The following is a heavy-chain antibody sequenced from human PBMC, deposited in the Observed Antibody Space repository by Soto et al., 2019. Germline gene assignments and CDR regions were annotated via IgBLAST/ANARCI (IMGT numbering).Heavy chain of an antibody. V-gene: IGHV4-59*01. D-gene: IGHD3-22*01. J-gene: IGHJ4*02. CDR2: ISSSGNT. CDR3: ARAPMVLTRSYFDS. CDR1: DGSISNFY. Sequence: SETLSLTCTVSDGSISNFYWSWIRQPPGKGLEWIGYISSSGNTNYNPSLKSRVSISVDTSKNQFSLNLTSVTAADTGVYYCARAPMVLTRSYFDSWGQGT.